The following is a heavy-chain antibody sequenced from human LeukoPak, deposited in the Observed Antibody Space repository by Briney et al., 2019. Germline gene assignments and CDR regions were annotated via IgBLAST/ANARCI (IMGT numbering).Heavy chain of an antibody. Sequence: GGSLRLSCAASGMSFSHRWMHWVRLAPGKGLVWVSLIKNDGRTTIYADSVKGRFTISRDNGKSTLYLQMNSLRAEDTGIYYCTTGPSYGYEWWGQGTVVTVSS. V-gene: IGHV3-74*01. CDR1: GMSFSHRW. CDR3: TTGPSYGYEW. CDR2: IKNDGRTT. J-gene: IGHJ4*02. D-gene: IGHD3-16*01.